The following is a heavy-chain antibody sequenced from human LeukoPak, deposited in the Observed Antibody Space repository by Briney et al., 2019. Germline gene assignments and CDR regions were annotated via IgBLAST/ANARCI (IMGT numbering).Heavy chain of an antibody. Sequence: EASVKVSCKASGGTFSTYTISWVRQAPGQGLEWMGRIIVFSDITIYAQKFQGRVTITADKSTSTVYVELSSLRSEDSAVYYCAREASGGPLLDHWGQGTPVAVSS. CDR2: IIVFSDIT. D-gene: IGHD2-15*01. CDR3: AREASGGPLLDH. V-gene: IGHV1-69*02. CDR1: GGTFSTYT. J-gene: IGHJ4*02.